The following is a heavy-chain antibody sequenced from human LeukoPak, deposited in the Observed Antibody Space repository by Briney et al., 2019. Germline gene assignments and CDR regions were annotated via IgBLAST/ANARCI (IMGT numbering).Heavy chain of an antibody. CDR2: IYYSGST. CDR1: GGSISSSSYY. Sequence: PSETLSLTCTVSGGSISSSSYYWGWIRQPPGKGLEWIGSIYYSGSTYYNPSLKSPVTISVYTSKNQFSLKLRSVTAADTAVYYCARDGYNPIHYWGQGTLVTVSS. V-gene: IGHV4-39*07. D-gene: IGHD5-24*01. CDR3: ARDGYNPIHY. J-gene: IGHJ4*02.